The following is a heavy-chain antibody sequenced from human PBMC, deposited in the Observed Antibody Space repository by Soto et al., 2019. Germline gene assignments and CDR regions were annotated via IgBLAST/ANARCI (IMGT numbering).Heavy chain of an antibody. CDR2: IKEDGSVT. V-gene: IGHV3-7*04. D-gene: IGHD2-2*01. Sequence: QLVESGGDLVQPGGSLRLSCVAFGFTFSEHWISWVRQAPGKGLEWVANIKEDGSVTFYVDSVKGRFTISRDNAKNSLYLQMSSLRAEDTALYYCAWDDWGPAHFWGQGTLVTVSS. J-gene: IGHJ4*02. CDR1: GFTFSEHW. CDR3: AWDDWGPAHF.